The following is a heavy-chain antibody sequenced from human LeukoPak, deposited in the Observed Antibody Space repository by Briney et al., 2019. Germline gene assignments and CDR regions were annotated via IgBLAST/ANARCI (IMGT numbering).Heavy chain of an antibody. CDR3: ARSPDYGDYFDY. Sequence: SETLSLTCAVYGGSFSGYYWSWIRQPPGKGLEWIGEINHSGSTNYNPSLKSRVTISVDTSKNQFSLKLSSVTAADTAVYYCARSPDYGDYFDYWGQGTLVTVSS. CDR2: INHSGST. D-gene: IGHD4-17*01. J-gene: IGHJ4*02. CDR1: GGSFSGYY. V-gene: IGHV4-34*01.